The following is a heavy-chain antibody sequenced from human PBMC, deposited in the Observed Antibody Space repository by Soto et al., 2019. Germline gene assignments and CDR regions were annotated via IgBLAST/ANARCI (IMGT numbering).Heavy chain of an antibody. CDR3: ARGYPIDY. CDR1: GFTFNRHA. D-gene: IGHD2-15*01. CDR2: LSDSGGSI. V-gene: IGHV3-23*01. Sequence: GGSLRLSCTASGFTFNRHAMTWVRQAPGKGLEWVSGLSDSGGSIYYADSVKGRFTISRDNSMNTLYLQMNTLRAEDAAVYYCARGYPIDYWGQGT. J-gene: IGHJ4*02.